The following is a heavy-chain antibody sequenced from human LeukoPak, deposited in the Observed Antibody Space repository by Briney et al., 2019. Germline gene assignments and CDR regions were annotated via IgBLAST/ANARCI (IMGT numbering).Heavy chain of an antibody. CDR1: GGSISIYY. J-gene: IGHJ4*02. D-gene: IGHD3-22*01. V-gene: IGHV4-59*01. CDR2: IYYSGTT. Sequence: SETLSLTCTVSGGSISIYYWSWIRQSPGKGLEWIGNIYYSGTTNYNPSLKSRVSISVDTSKTQFSLRLSSVTAVDTAVYYCARASRYYYDRSGSYTFYFDYWGQGTLLTVSS. CDR3: ARASRYYYDRSGSYTFYFDY.